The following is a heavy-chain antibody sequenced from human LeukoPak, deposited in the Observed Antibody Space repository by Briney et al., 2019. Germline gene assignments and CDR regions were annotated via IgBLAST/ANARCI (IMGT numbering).Heavy chain of an antibody. Sequence: ASVRVSCKASGYTFTGYYMHWVRQAPGQGLEWMGWINPNSGGTNYAQKFQGRVTMTRDTSISTAYMELSRLRSDDTAVYYCARDHERTYYDFWSGYFEWFDPWGQGTLVTVSS. V-gene: IGHV1-2*02. J-gene: IGHJ5*02. CDR3: ARDHERTYYDFWSGYFEWFDP. CDR1: GYTFTGYY. CDR2: INPNSGGT. D-gene: IGHD3-3*01.